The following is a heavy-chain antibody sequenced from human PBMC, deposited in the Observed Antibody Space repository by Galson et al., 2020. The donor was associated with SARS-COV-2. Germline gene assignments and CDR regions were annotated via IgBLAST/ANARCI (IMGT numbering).Heavy chain of an antibody. CDR3: ARDLVGATFPFDF. D-gene: IGHD1-26*01. V-gene: IGHV1-3*01. CDR1: GYTFTSYA. CDR2: INAGNGNT. J-gene: IGHJ4*02. Sequence: ASVKVSCKASGYTFTSYAMHWVRQAPGQRLEWMGWINAGNGNTKYSQKFQGRVTITRDTSASTAYMELSSLRSEDTAVYYCARDLVGATFPFDFGGQGTLVTVSS.